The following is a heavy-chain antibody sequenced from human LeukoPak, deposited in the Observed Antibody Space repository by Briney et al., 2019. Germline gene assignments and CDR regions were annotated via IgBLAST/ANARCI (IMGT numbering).Heavy chain of an antibody. J-gene: IGHJ4*02. CDR2: IGSDGSTI. V-gene: IGHV3-11*04. CDR3: ARVDYGDYAGEDY. Sequence: GGSLRLSCVASGLTFSDYYMTWIRQAPGKGLEWISYIGSDGSTIYYADSVRGRFTISRDNAKKSLFLQMNDLRAEDTAVYYCARVDYGDYAGEDYWGQGTLVTVSS. D-gene: IGHD4-17*01. CDR1: GLTFSDYY.